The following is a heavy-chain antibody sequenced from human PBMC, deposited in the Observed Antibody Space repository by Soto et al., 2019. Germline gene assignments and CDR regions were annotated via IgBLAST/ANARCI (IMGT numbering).Heavy chain of an antibody. Sequence: QVQLVQSGAEVKKPGASVKVSCKASGYTFTSYVINWVRQATGQGLEWMGWMNPNSGNKGFAQKCQGRGTMNRNTSRSTAYMELSSLRSEDTAVYYCARERGRGGANYWGQGTLVTVSS. J-gene: IGHJ4*02. CDR1: GYTFTSYV. CDR3: ARERGRGGANY. CDR2: MNPNSGNK. D-gene: IGHD3-16*01. V-gene: IGHV1-8*01.